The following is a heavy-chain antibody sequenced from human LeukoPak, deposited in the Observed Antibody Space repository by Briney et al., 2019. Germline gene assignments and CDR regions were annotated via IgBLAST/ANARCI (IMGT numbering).Heavy chain of an antibody. V-gene: IGHV4-30-2*01. CDR3: ARDAVEYSSSVTFDY. CDR1: GGSISSGGYS. Sequence: SQTLSLTCAVSGGSISSGGYSWSWIRQPPGKGLEWIGYTYHSGSTYYNPSLKSRVTISVDRSKNQFSLKLSSVTAADTAVYYCARDAVEYSSSVTFDYWGQGTLVTVSS. CDR2: TYHSGST. J-gene: IGHJ4*02. D-gene: IGHD6-6*01.